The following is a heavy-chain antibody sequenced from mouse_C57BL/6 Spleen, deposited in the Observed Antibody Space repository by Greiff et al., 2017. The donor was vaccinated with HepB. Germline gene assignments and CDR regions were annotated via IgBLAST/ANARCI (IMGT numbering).Heavy chain of an antibody. CDR2: IYPGSGNT. J-gene: IGHJ2*01. CDR1: GYTFTDYY. Sequence: QVQLKESGAELVRPGASVKLSCKASGYTFTDYYINWVKQRPGQGLEWIARIYPGSGNTYYNEKFKGTATLTAEKSSSTAYMQLSSLSSEDSAVYVCARNDCDGDFDDWGQGTTLTVSS. CDR3: ARNDCDGDFDD. D-gene: IGHD2-4*01. V-gene: IGHV1-76*01.